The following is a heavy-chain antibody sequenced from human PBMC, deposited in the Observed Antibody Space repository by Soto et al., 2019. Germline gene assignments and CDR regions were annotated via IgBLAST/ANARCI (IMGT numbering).Heavy chain of an antibody. CDR3: ARALGYYDSSGFFFY. CDR1: GGTFSSYA. CDR2: IITIFGTA. J-gene: IGHJ4*02. D-gene: IGHD3-22*01. V-gene: IGHV1-69*13. Sequence: SVKVSCKASGGTFSSYAISWVRQAPGQGLEWMGGIITIFGTANYAQKFQGRVTITADESTSTAYMELSSLRSEDTAVYYCARALGYYDSSGFFFYWGQGTLVTVSS.